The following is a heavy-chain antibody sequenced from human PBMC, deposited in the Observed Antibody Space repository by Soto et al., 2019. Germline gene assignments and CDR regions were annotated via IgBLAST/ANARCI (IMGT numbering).Heavy chain of an antibody. J-gene: IGHJ5*02. CDR3: AREILWFGEYGGGNWFDP. CDR2: IYYSGST. V-gene: IGHV4-30-4*01. Sequence: TLSLTCTVSGGSISSGDYYWSWIRQPPGKGLEWIGYIYYSGSTYYNPSLKSRVTISVDTSKNQFSLKLSSVTAADTAVYYCAREILWFGEYGGGNWFDPWGQGTLVTVSS. D-gene: IGHD3-10*01. CDR1: GGSISSGDYY.